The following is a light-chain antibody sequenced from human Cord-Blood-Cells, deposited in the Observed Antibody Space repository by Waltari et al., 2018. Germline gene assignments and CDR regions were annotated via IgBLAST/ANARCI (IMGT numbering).Light chain of an antibody. Sequence: EIHMTQSPSSVSASVGDRFTITSQASQDISNYLNWDQQKPGKAPKLLIYDASNLETGVPSRFSGSGSGTDFTFTISSLQPEDIATYYCQQYDNLPLTFGGGRKVQIK. CDR1: QDISNY. V-gene: IGKV1-33*01. CDR2: DAS. J-gene: IGKJ4*01. CDR3: QQYDNLPLT.